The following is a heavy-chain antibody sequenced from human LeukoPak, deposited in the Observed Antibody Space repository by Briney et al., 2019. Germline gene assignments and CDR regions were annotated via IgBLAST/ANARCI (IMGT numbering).Heavy chain of an antibody. J-gene: IGHJ4*02. CDR3: ARRSSSGWLFDY. CDR2: IYYSGST. CDR1: GGYISSYY. Sequence: SETLSLTCTVSGGYISSYYWSWIRQPPGKGLEWIGYIYYSGSTNYNPSLKSRVTISVDTSKNQFSLKLSSVTAADTAVYYCARRSSSGWLFDYWGQGTLVTVSS. D-gene: IGHD6-19*01. V-gene: IGHV4-59*08.